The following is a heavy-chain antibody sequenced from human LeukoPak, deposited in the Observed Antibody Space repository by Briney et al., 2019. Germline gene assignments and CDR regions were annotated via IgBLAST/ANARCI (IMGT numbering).Heavy chain of an antibody. CDR1: GYSFPSYW. V-gene: IGHV5-51*01. CDR3: ARRPQSSPGYWYFDL. D-gene: IGHD2-15*01. Sequence: GESLKISCKGSGYSFPSYWIGWVRQMPGKGLEWMGIIYPGDSDTRYSPSFQGQVTISADKSISTAYLQWSSLQASDTAMYYCARRPQSSPGYWYFDLWGRGTLVTVSS. J-gene: IGHJ2*01. CDR2: IYPGDSDT.